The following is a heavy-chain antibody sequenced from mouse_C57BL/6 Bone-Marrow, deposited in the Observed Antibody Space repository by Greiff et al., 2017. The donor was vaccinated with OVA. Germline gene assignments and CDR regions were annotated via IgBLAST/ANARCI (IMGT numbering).Heavy chain of an antibody. CDR1: GYTFTSYW. J-gene: IGHJ3*01. V-gene: IGHV1-50*01. CDR3: ARDSNFAWFAD. CDR2: IDPSDSYT. D-gene: IGHD2-5*01. Sequence: QVQLQQPGAELVKPGASVKLSCKASGYTFTSYWMQWVKQRPGQGLEWIGEIDPSDSYTNYNQKFKGKATLTVDTSSSTAYMQLSSLTSEDSAVYYCARDSNFAWFADWGQGTLVTVSA.